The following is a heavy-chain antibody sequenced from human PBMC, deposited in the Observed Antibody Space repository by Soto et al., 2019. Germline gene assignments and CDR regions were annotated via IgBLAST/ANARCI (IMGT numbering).Heavy chain of an antibody. J-gene: IGHJ4*02. Sequence: QVQLQESGPGLVKPSGTLSLTCAVSGGSISSSYWWNWVRQTPRGGLEWIGKIYHGRTTNYNPSLKNRVTISVDKSKNQFSLKLTSVTAADTAVYYCVSSLNYDFWRDGGRHFYFDYWGRGILATVSS. CDR3: VSSLNYDFWRDGGRHFYFDY. CDR2: IYHGRTT. CDR1: GGSISSSYW. V-gene: IGHV4-4*02. D-gene: IGHD3-3*01.